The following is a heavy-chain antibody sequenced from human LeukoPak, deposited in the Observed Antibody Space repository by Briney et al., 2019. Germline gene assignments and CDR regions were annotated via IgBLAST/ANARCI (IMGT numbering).Heavy chain of an antibody. Sequence: SETLSLTCAVYGGSFSGYYWSWIRQPPGKGLEWIGEINHSGSTNYNPSLMSRVTISVDTSKNQFSLKLSSVTAADTAVYYCARARLLDIWGQGTMVTVSS. CDR1: GGSFSGYY. V-gene: IGHV4-34*01. CDR2: INHSGST. CDR3: ARARLLDI. J-gene: IGHJ3*02.